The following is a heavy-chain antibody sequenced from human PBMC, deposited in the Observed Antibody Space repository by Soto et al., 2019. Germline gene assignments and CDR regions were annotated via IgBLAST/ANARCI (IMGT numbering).Heavy chain of an antibody. CDR1: GFTFSGSA. CDR2: IRTKADNYAT. CDR3: ASRSPVTNTAYAFDI. J-gene: IGHJ3*02. V-gene: IGHV3-73*01. Sequence: EVQLVESGGGLVQPGGSLKLSCAASGFTFSGSALHWVRQASGKGLEWVGRIRTKADNYATAYAASVKGRFTISRDDSKNTAYLQMNILKTEDTAVDYCASRSPVTNTAYAFDIWGQGTMVTVSS. D-gene: IGHD4-17*01.